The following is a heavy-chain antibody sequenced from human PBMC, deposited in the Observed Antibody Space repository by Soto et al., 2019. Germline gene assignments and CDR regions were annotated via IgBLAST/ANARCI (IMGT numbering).Heavy chain of an antibody. CDR2: IRSKAYGGTT. Sequence: GGSLRLSCTASGFTFGDYAMSWFRQAPGKGLEWVGFIRSKAYGGTTEYAASVKGRFTIARDDSKSIAYLQMNSLKTEDTAVYYCTRATAIAAPGIKYYFDYCRQGTLVTVSS. V-gene: IGHV3-49*03. J-gene: IGHJ4*02. CDR1: GFTFGDYA. D-gene: IGHD6-13*01. CDR3: TRATAIAAPGIKYYFDY.